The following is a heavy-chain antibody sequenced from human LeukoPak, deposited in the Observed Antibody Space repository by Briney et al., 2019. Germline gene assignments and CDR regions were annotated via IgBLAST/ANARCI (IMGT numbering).Heavy chain of an antibody. CDR3: ASKRSYYDAFDI. CDR2: IYYSGSN. CDR1: GGSISSGDYY. V-gene: IGHV4-61*08. J-gene: IGHJ3*02. Sequence: SETLSLTCTVSGGSISSGDYYWSWIRQPPGKGLEWIGYIYYSGSNNYNPSLKSRVTISVDTSKNQFSLKLSSVTDADTAVYYCASKRSYYDAFDIWGQGTMVTVSS. D-gene: IGHD3-10*01.